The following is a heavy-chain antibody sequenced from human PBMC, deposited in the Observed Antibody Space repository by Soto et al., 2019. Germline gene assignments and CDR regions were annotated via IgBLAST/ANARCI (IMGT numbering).Heavy chain of an antibody. CDR3: AGAGYSSSWYPFDP. CDR2: IYSGGST. D-gene: IGHD6-13*01. CDR1: GFTVSSNY. J-gene: IGHJ5*02. V-gene: IGHV3-53*01. Sequence: GGSLRLSCAASGFTVSSNYMSWVRQAPGKGLEWVSVIYSGGSTYYADSVKGRFTISRDNSKNTLYLQMNSLRAEDTAVYYCAGAGYSSSWYPFDPWGQGTLVTVSS.